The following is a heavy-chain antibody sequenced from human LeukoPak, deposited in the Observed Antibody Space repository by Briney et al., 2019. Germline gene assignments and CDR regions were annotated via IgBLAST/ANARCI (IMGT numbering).Heavy chain of an antibody. V-gene: IGHV4-59*11. Sequence: PSETPSLTCTVSDASINGHYWSWIRQSPGKGLEWIGYVFYSGSTNYNPSFTSRVTISLDTSKNQVSLRLISVTAADTAVYYCAREIAAAFAIWGQGTLVTVSS. CDR3: AREIAAAFAI. CDR1: DASINGHY. D-gene: IGHD2-2*01. CDR2: VFYSGST. J-gene: IGHJ4*02.